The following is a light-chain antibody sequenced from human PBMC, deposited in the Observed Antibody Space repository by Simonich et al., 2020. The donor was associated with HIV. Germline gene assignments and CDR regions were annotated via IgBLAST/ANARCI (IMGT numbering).Light chain of an antibody. CDR2: GAS. V-gene: IGKV3-11*01. J-gene: IGKJ4*01. Sequence: EIVMTQSPATLSVSPGERATLSCRASQSVSSNLAWYQQKPGQAPRLRIYGASNRATGIPARFSGSESGTDFTLTISSLEPEDFAVYYCQQRCNWPPALTFGGGTKVKIK. CDR1: QSVSSN. CDR3: QQRCNWPPALT.